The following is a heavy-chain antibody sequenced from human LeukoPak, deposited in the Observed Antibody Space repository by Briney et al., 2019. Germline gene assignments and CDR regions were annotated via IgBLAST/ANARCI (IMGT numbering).Heavy chain of an antibody. D-gene: IGHD3-10*01. V-gene: IGHV3-23*01. J-gene: IGHJ4*02. CDR1: GFPFINYG. Sequence: GGSLRLSCAASGFPFINYGMTWVRQAPGKGLEWVSSISGSGATTNYADSVKGRFTISRDNSKDTLYLQMSSLRAEDTAIYYCAKFYYGSGSFISAPYFDYWGQGTLVTVSS. CDR2: ISGSGATT. CDR3: AKFYYGSGSFISAPYFDY.